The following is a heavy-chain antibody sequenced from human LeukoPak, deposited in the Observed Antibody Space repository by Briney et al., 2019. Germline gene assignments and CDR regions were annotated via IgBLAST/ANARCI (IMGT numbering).Heavy chain of an antibody. D-gene: IGHD6-19*01. CDR2: IVVGSGNT. CDR3: AAAGSGWSLFDY. J-gene: IGHJ4*01. CDR1: GFTFTSSA. Sequence: ASVRVSCKASGFTFTSSAVQWVRQARGQRLEWIGWIVVGSGNTNYAQKFQERVTITRDMSTSTAYMELSSLRSEDTAVYYCAAAGSGWSLFDYWGHGTLVPVSS. V-gene: IGHV1-58*01.